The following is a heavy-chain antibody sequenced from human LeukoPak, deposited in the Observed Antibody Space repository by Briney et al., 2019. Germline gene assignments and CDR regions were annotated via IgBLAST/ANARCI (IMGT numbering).Heavy chain of an antibody. CDR3: AKAVFGSSSGWYPIDY. J-gene: IGHJ4*02. CDR1: GFTFSSYA. V-gene: IGHV3-23*01. CDR2: ISGSGGST. D-gene: IGHD6-19*01. Sequence: PGGSLRLSCAASGFTFSSYAMSWVRQAPGKGLEWVSAISGSGGSTYYADSVKGRFTISRDNSKNTLYLQMNSLRAEDTAVYYCAKAVFGSSSGWYPIDYWGQGTLVTVSS.